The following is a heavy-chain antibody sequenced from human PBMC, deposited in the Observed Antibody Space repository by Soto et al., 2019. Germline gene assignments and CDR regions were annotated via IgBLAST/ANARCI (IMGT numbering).Heavy chain of an antibody. J-gene: IGHJ4*02. CDR2: INHSGST. D-gene: IGHD6-13*01. CDR3: ARGSSSCPQDY. V-gene: IGHV4-34*01. Sequence: SETLSLTCAVSGGCFSGYYWSWIRQPPGKGLEWIGEINHSGSTNYNPSLKSRVTISVGTSKNQFSLKLSSVTAADTAVYYCARGSSSCPQDYWGQGTLVTVSS. CDR1: GGCFSGYY.